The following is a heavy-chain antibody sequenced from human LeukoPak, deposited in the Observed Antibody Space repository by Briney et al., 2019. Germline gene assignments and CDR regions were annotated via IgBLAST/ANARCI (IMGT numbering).Heavy chain of an antibody. CDR3: ARGRRLGYCSSGSCYSYYYYGTDV. CDR1: GGSFSGYY. J-gene: IGHJ6*02. Sequence: SETLSLTCAVSGGSFSGYYWSWIRQPPGKGLEWIGEIYLSGSTTYNPSPTSRVTISLDTSKNQFSLKMSSVTAADTAVYYCARGRRLGYCSSGSCYSYYYYGTDVWGQGTPVTVSS. CDR2: IYLSGST. D-gene: IGHD2-15*01. V-gene: IGHV4-34*01.